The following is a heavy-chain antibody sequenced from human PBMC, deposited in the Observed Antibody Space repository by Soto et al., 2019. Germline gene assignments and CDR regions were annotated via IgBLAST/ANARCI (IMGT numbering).Heavy chain of an antibody. J-gene: IGHJ6*02. CDR3: ARERGEDVVVVAATPYYYYGMDV. D-gene: IGHD2-15*01. CDR1: GYTFTGYS. Sequence: ASVTVSCNASGYTFTGYSMHWVRQAPGQGREWMGWINPNNSGTHYAQQVHGWVTMTRDTSISTAYIELSRLRADDTAVYYCARERGEDVVVVAATPYYYYGMDVWGQGTTVTVSS. CDR2: INPNNSGT. V-gene: IGHV1-2*04.